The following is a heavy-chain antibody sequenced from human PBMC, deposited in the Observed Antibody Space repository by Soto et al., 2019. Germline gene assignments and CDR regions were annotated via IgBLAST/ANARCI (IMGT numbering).Heavy chain of an antibody. CDR2: INPSGGST. CDR1: GYILSSHY. D-gene: IGHD2-21*02. V-gene: IGHV1-46*01. J-gene: IGHJ5*02. Sequence: QVQLLQSGAEVKKPGASVKVSCKASGYILSSHYMHWVRQAPGQGLEWMGIINPSGGSTTYAQKFQGRVTMTRDTATSTVYMELSSLRSDDTAMYYCARSYCGSDCPNNWFDTWGQGTLVTVSS. CDR3: ARSYCGSDCPNNWFDT.